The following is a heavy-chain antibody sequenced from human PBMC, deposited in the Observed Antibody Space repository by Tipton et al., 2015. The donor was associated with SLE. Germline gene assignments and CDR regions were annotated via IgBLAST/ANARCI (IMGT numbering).Heavy chain of an antibody. CDR1: GFTFSSYG. Sequence: SLRLSCAASGFTFSSYGMHWVRQAPGKGLEWVAFIRYDGSNKYYADSVKGRCTISRDNSKNTLYLQMNSLKAEDTAVYYCAKDRVKGLGELSCFDYWGQGTLVTVSS. D-gene: IGHD3-16*02. J-gene: IGHJ4*02. CDR3: AKDRVKGLGELSCFDY. CDR2: IRYDGSNK. V-gene: IGHV3-30*02.